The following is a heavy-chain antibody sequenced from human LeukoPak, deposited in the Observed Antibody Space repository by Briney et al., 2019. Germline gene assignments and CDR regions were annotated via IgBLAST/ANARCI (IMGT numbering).Heavy chain of an antibody. D-gene: IGHD5-18*01. CDR3: AKDPRDHSYGWSWRYFDY. J-gene: IGHJ4*02. CDR1: GFTFSSYV. CDR2: IRYDGSNK. V-gene: IGHV3-30*02. Sequence: GGSLRLSCATSGFTFSSYVLHWVRQAPGKGLEWVAFIRYDGSNKYYADSVKGRFTISRDNSKNTLYLQMNSLRAEDTAVYYCAKDPRDHSYGWSWRYFDYWGQGTLVTVSS.